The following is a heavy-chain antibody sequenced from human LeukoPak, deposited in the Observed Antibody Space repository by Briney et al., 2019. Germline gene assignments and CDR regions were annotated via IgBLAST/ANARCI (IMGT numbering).Heavy chain of an antibody. CDR3: ARDLMEAFDY. J-gene: IGHJ4*02. CDR2: IYTSGRT. V-gene: IGHV4-4*07. CDR1: GGSISSYD. D-gene: IGHD2-8*01. Sequence: SETLSLTCTVSGGSISSYDWSWIRQPAGKGLEWIGRIYTSGRTNYNPSLKSRVTISADKSKKQFSLKLSPATAADTAVYYCARDLMEAFDYWGQGTLGTVSS.